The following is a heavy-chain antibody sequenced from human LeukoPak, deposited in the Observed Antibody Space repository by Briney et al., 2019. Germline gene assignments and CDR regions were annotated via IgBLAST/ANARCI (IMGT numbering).Heavy chain of an antibody. CDR2: INTDGTVT. CDR1: GFTFSKYW. J-gene: IGHJ4*02. D-gene: IGHD6-19*01. CDR3: ATKQWLAPPPDS. V-gene: IGHV3-74*01. Sequence: GGSLRLSCAASGFTFSKYWMLWVCQAPGKGLESVSRINTDGTVTTYADSVKGRFTVSRDNADNTMFLQMNSVRDEDTAVYYCATKQWLAPPPDSWGQGTPVTVSS.